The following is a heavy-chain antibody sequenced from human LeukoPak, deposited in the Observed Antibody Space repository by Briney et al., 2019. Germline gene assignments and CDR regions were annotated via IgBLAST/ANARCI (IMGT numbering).Heavy chain of an antibody. J-gene: IGHJ3*02. CDR1: GGSISSSNW. D-gene: IGHD2-15*01. CDR3: AREGVGWWAFDI. V-gene: IGHV4-4*02. Sequence: PSETLSLTCAVSGGSISSSNWWSWVRQPPGKGLEWVGEIYHSGSTNYNPSLKSRVTISVDKSKNQFSLKLSSVTAADTAVYYCAREGVGWWAFDIWGQGTMVTVSS. CDR2: IYHSGST.